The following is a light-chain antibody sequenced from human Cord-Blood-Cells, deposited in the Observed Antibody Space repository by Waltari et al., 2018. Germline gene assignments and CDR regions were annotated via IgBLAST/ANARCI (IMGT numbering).Light chain of an antibody. Sequence: QSPLTQPASVSGSPGQSLTIPCTATSSAVGSYTLVSSYQQHPGKAPNLRIYEGSKRPSGVSNRFSGSKSGNTASMTISGLQAEDEADYYCCSYAGSSTYWVFGGGTKLTVL. J-gene: IGLJ3*02. CDR2: EGS. CDR1: SSAVGSYTL. CDR3: CSYAGSSTYWV. V-gene: IGLV2-23*01.